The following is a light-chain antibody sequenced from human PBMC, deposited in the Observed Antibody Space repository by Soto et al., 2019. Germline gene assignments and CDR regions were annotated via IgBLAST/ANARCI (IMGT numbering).Light chain of an antibody. J-gene: IGKJ4*02. CDR2: NAS. Sequence: SQKTHPPSPLSSSVGDRVTLACGASQSIGSYLDWYQQKPGKAPKLLIYNASTLKSGVPSRFSGSGSGTEFTLTISSLQPEDFATYYCQHYNSYSVAFGGGTKVDIK. CDR1: QSIGSY. CDR3: QHYNSYSVA. V-gene: IGKV1-5*03.